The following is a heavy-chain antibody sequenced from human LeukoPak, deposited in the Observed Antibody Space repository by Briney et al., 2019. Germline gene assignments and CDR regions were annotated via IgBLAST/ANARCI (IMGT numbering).Heavy chain of an antibody. D-gene: IGHD3-3*01. CDR2: IYYSGST. V-gene: IGHV4-31*03. CDR3: ARGLTIFGVVSRFDY. Sequence: PSETLSLTCTVSGGSISSGVYYWSWIRQHPGKGLEWIGYIYYSGSTYSNPSLKSRVTISVDTSKNQFSLKLSSVTAADTAVYYCARGLTIFGVVSRFDYWGQGTLVIVSS. CDR1: GGSISSGVYY. J-gene: IGHJ4*02.